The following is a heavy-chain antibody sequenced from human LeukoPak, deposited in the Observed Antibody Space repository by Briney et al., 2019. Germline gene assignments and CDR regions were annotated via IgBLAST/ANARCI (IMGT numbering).Heavy chain of an antibody. D-gene: IGHD1-26*01. J-gene: IGHJ3*02. V-gene: IGHV1-2*02. CDR2: INPNSGGT. CDR1: GYTFTGYY. CDR3: ARLSGWEPPKDAFDI. Sequence: ASVKVSCKASGYTFTGYYMHWVRQAPGQGLEWMGWINPNSGGTNYAQKFQGRVTMTRDTSISTAYMELSRLRSDDTAVYHCARLSGWEPPKDAFDIWGQGTMVTVSS.